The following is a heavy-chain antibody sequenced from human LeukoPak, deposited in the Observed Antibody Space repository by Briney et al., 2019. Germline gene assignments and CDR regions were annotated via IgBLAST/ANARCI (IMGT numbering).Heavy chain of an antibody. V-gene: IGHV4-34*01. J-gene: IGHJ5*02. CDR2: INHSGST. Sequence: SETLSLTCAVYGGSFSGYYWSWIRQPPGKGLEWIGEINHSGSTNYNPSLKSRVTISVDTSKNQFSLKLSSVTAADTAVYYCARVRRGGSSSPSWFDPWGQGTLVTVSS. CDR3: ARVRRGGSSSPSWFDP. CDR1: GGSFSGYY. D-gene: IGHD6-13*01.